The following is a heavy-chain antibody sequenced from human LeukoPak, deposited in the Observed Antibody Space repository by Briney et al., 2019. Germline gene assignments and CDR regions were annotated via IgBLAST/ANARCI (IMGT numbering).Heavy chain of an antibody. CDR1: GYTFTSSD. CDR3: ARGLPTRGSSWFEP. J-gene: IGHJ5*02. Sequence: ASVKVSCKASGYTFTSSDINWVRQAAGQGLEWLGWKNPNTGNRAYAPKFQGRVTMTRDTSSSTAYMELSSLTSDDTAVYYCARGLPTRGSSWFEPWGQGTLVTVSS. D-gene: IGHD3-10*01. V-gene: IGHV1-8*01. CDR2: KNPNTGNR.